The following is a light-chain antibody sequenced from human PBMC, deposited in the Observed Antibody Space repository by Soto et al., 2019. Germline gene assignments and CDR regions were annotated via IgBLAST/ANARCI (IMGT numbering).Light chain of an antibody. CDR3: QQYNSYSRT. V-gene: IGKV3D-15*01. J-gene: IGKJ1*01. CDR2: GTS. Sequence: IVMTQSPATLSVSPGERATLSCRASERVSSYVAWYQQKPGQAPRLLLFGTSTRAMGIPARFRGSGSGTEFTLTISSLQPDDFATYYCQQYNSYSRTFGQGTKVDIK. CDR1: ERVSSY.